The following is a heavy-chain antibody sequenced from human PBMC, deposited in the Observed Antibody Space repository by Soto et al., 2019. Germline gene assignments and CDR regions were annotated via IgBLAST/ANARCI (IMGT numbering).Heavy chain of an antibody. CDR1: GYSFASYW. V-gene: IGHV5-51*01. D-gene: IGHD2-15*01. CDR2: IYPGDSDT. J-gene: IGHJ6*02. CDR3: ARSFPTGYCSGGSCYYYYYGMDV. Sequence: PGESLKISCKGSGYSFASYWIAWVRQMPGKGLEWMGIIYPGDSDTRYSPSFQGQVTISADKSISTAYLQWSSLKASDTAMYYCARSFPTGYCSGGSCYYYYYGMDVWGQGTTVTVSS.